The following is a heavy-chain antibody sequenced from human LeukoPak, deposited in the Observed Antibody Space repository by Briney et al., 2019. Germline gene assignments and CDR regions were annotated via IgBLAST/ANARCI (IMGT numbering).Heavy chain of an antibody. Sequence: GASLRLSCAASGFTFSSYAMSWVRQAPGKGLEWVSAISGSGGSTYYADSVKGWFTISRDNSKNTLYLQMNSLRAEDTAVYYCAKSSHYGSGSYTPYGYYFDYWGQGTLVTVSS. CDR1: GFTFSSYA. V-gene: IGHV3-23*01. J-gene: IGHJ4*02. D-gene: IGHD3-10*01. CDR3: AKSSHYGSGSYTPYGYYFDY. CDR2: ISGSGGST.